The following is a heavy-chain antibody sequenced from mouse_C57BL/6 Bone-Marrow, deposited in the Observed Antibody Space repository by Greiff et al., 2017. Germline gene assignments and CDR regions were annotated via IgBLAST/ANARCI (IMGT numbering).Heavy chain of an antibody. CDR3: ARDYGRSYWYFDV. J-gene: IGHJ1*03. Sequence: QVQLLQSGPELVKPGASVKLSCKASGYTFTSYDINWVKQRPGQGLEWIGWIYPRDGSTKYNEKFKGKATLTVDTSSSTAYMERHSLTSEDSAVYFCARDYGRSYWYFDVWGTGTTVTVSS. CDR2: IYPRDGST. CDR1: GYTFTSYD. D-gene: IGHD1-1*01. V-gene: IGHV1-85*01.